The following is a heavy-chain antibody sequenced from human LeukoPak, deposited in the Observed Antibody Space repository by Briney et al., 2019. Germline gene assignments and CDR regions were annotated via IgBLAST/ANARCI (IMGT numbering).Heavy chain of an antibody. J-gene: IGHJ6*03. CDR1: GGTFSSYA. V-gene: IGHV1-69*06. CDR2: IIPIFGTA. Sequence: ASVKVSCKASGGTFSSYAISWVRQAPGQGLEWMGGIIPIFGTANYAQKFQGRVTITADKSTSTAYMELSSLRSEDTAVYYCARAGDTAVTRYYYYYMDVWGKGTTVTVSS. CDR3: ARAGDTAVTRYYYYYMDV. D-gene: IGHD4-17*01.